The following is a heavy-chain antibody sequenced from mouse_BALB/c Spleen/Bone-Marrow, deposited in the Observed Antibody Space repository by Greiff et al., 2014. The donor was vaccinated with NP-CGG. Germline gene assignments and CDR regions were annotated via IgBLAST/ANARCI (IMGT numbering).Heavy chain of an antibody. D-gene: IGHD2-3*01. CDR2: IDPSDSYT. V-gene: IGHV1-69*02. J-gene: IGHJ3*01. Sequence: QVQLQQPGAELEKPGASVKLSCKASGYTFTSYWMHWVKQRPGQGLEWIGEIDPSDSYTNYNQKFKGKATLTVDKSSSTAYMQLSSLTSEDSAVYYCARYGGYFPWFAYWGQGTLVTVSA. CDR1: GYTFTSYW. CDR3: ARYGGYFPWFAY.